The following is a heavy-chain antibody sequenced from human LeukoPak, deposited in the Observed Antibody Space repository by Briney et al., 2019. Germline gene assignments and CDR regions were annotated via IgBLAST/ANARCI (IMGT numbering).Heavy chain of an antibody. CDR3: ARVLDYGDSFDY. Sequence: GGSLRLSCAASGFTFSKFWMSWVRQAPGKGLEWVANIKEDGSEKNYVDSVRGRFTISRDNAENSLYLQMNSLRAEDTAVYYCARVLDYGDSFDYWGQGTLVTVSS. J-gene: IGHJ4*02. D-gene: IGHD4-17*01. CDR2: IKEDGSEK. CDR1: GFTFSKFW. V-gene: IGHV3-7*01.